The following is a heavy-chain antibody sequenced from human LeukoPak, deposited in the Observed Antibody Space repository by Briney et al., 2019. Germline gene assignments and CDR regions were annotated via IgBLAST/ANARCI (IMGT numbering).Heavy chain of an antibody. Sequence: PGRSLRLSCAGSGFTLSSYGMHWVRQAPGKGLEWVAVISYDGSNKYYADSVKGRFTISRDNSKNTLYLQMNSLRAEDTAVYYCAKGSAGYGYGDWGQGALVTVSS. CDR1: GFTLSSYG. V-gene: IGHV3-30*18. J-gene: IGHJ4*02. CDR2: ISYDGSNK. CDR3: AKGSAGYGYGD. D-gene: IGHD5-18*01.